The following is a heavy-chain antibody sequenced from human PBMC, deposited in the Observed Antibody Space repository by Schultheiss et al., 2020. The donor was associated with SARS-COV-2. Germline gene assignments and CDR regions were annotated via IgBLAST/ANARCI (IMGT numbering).Heavy chain of an antibody. V-gene: IGHV1-2*06. CDR2: INPNSGGT. Sequence: ASVKVSCKASGGTFSSYAISWVRQAPGQGLEWMGRINPNSGGTNYAQKFQGRVTMTRDTSISTAYMELSRLRSDDTAVYYCARDFSDFWSGYYGYYFDYWGQGTLVTVSS. J-gene: IGHJ4*02. CDR3: ARDFSDFWSGYYGYYFDY. CDR1: GGTFSSYA. D-gene: IGHD3-3*01.